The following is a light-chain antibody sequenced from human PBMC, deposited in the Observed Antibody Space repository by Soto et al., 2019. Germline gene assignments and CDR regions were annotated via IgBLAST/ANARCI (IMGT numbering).Light chain of an antibody. CDR3: QQYYTTPVT. V-gene: IGKV4-1*01. CDR1: QTVLHGSNY. Sequence: DIVMTQSPDSLAVSLGERATINCKSSQTVLHGSNYLAWYQQKPGQPPKLLIYWASTRESGVPDRFSGSGSGTDFTLPISSLQAEDVAVYYCQQYYTTPVTFGQGTKVEI. J-gene: IGKJ1*01. CDR2: WAS.